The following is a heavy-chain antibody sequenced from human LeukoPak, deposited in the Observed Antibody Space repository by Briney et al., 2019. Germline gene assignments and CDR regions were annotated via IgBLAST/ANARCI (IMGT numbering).Heavy chain of an antibody. V-gene: IGHV3-23*01. CDR1: GFTFSSYE. CDR2: ISGSGGST. CDR3: AKEGGYDFWSGHIYYFDY. Sequence: GGSLRLSCAASGFTFSSYEMNWVRQAPGKGLEWVSAISGSGGSTYYADSVKGRFTISRDNSKNTLYLQMNSLRAEDTAVYYCAKEGGYDFWSGHIYYFDYWGQGTLVTVSS. D-gene: IGHD3-3*01. J-gene: IGHJ4*02.